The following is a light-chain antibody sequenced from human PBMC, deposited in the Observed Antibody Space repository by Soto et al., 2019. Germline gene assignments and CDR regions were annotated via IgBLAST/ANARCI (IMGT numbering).Light chain of an antibody. CDR2: AAS. J-gene: IGKJ3*01. CDR1: QGIYNY. V-gene: IGKV1-27*01. Sequence: DTQMTQSPSSLSASVGDRVTITCRASQGIYNYLAWYQQKPGKVPKILIYAASSLVSGVPSRFSGSGSGTDFTLTISSLQAEDVATDYCQKCNSAPFTFGPGTNVDIK. CDR3: QKCNSAPFT.